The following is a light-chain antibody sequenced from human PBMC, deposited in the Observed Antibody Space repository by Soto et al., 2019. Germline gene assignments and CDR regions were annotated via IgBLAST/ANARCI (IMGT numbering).Light chain of an antibody. Sequence: IVLTQSPCTLSLSPGESAPLSCRASQSVSTNYLAWYQQKPGQAPRLLIYGASSRATGIPDRFSGSGSGTDFTLTISRLEPEDFAVYYCQQFGNSAYTFGQGTKVDI. J-gene: IGKJ2*01. CDR3: QQFGNSAYT. V-gene: IGKV3-20*01. CDR1: QSVSTNY. CDR2: GAS.